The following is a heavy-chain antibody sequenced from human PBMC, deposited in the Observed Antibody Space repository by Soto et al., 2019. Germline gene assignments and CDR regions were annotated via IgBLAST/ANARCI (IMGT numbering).Heavy chain of an antibody. J-gene: IGHJ4*02. CDR2: IYWDDDK. CDR1: GFSLSTSGVG. V-gene: IGHV2-5*02. Sequence: QITLKESGPTLVKPTQTLTLTCTFSGFSLSTSGVGVGWIRQPPGKALEWLALIYWDDDKRYSPSLKSRLTITKDTSKNQVVLTMTNMDPVDTATYYCAHRQLGTMVRGVIMLFDYWGQGTLVTVSS. CDR3: AHRQLGTMVRGVIMLFDY. D-gene: IGHD3-10*01.